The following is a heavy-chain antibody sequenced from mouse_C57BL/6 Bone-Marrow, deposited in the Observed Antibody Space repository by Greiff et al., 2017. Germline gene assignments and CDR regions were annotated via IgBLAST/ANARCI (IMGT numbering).Heavy chain of an antibody. J-gene: IGHJ3*01. CDR2: IDPSDSYT. D-gene: IGHD3-2*02. CDR1: GYTFTSYW. CDR3: ARQLRLRMFAY. V-gene: IGHV1-69*01. Sequence: QVQLQQPGAELVMPGASVKLSCKASGYTFTSYWMHWVKQRPGQGLEWIGEIDPSDSYTNYNQKFKGKSTLTVDKSSSTAYMQLSSLTSEDSAFYYCARQLRLRMFAYWGQGTLVTVSA.